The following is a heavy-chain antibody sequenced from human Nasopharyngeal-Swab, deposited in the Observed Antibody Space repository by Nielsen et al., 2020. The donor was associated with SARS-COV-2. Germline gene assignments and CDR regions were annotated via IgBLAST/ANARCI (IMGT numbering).Heavy chain of an antibody. Sequence: ASVKVSCKVSGYTLTELSMHWVRQAPGKGLEWMGGFDPEDGEKIYAQKFQGRVTMTEDTSTDTAYMELSSLRSEDTAVYYCATAARYCSSTSCYTFSYWGQGTLVTVSS. D-gene: IGHD2-2*02. CDR3: ATAARYCSSTSCYTFSY. V-gene: IGHV1-24*01. CDR1: GYTLTELS. J-gene: IGHJ4*02. CDR2: FDPEDGEK.